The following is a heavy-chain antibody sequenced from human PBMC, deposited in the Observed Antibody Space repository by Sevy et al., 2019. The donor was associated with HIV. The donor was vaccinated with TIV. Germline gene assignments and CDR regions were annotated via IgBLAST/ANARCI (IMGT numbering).Heavy chain of an antibody. Sequence: SETLSLTCTVSGGSISSEDYYWGWIRQPPGKGLDWIGSRYYGGSTYYNPSLKSRITISVDTSKKQFSLKLGSVTAADTAMYYCARAGPRIPQFDSWGQGTLVTVSS. J-gene: IGHJ4*02. V-gene: IGHV4-39*01. CDR2: RYYGGST. CDR3: ARAGPRIPQFDS. CDR1: GGSISSEDYY. D-gene: IGHD2-2*01.